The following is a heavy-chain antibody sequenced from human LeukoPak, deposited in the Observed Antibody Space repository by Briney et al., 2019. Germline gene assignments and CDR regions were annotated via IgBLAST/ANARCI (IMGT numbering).Heavy chain of an antibody. V-gene: IGHV4-59*08. Sequence: PSETLSLTCTVSGGSISSYHWSWIRQPPGKGLEWIGYIYYSGSTNYNPSLKSRVTISVDTSKNQFSLKLSSVTAADTAVCYCARSSGYSYDYDYFDYWGQGTLVTVSS. CDR3: ARSSGYSYDYDYFDY. J-gene: IGHJ4*02. CDR1: GGSISSYH. CDR2: IYYSGST. D-gene: IGHD5-18*01.